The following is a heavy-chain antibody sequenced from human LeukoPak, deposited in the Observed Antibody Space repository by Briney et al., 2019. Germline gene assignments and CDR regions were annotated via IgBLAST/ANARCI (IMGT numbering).Heavy chain of an antibody. V-gene: IGHV4-39*07. J-gene: IGHJ6*03. CDR1: GLTFSSYW. Sequence: GSLRLSCAASGLTFSSYWMTWVRQAPGKGLEWIGSIYYSGSTYYNPSLKSRVTISVDTSKNQFSLKLSSVTAADTAVYYCARDYTLSSLYYYYMDVWGKGTTVTVSS. CDR3: ARDYTLSSLYYYYMDV. CDR2: IYYSGST. D-gene: IGHD3-10*01.